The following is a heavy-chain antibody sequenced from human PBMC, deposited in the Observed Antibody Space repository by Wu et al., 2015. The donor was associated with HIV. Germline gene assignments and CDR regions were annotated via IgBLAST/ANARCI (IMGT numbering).Heavy chain of an antibody. D-gene: IGHD2-8*01. V-gene: IGHV1-2*02. CDR3: ARPMYSGDSIDAFDI. CDR1: GYTFTGHY. J-gene: IGHJ3*02. Sequence: QVQLVQSGAEVKKPGASVKVSCKASGYTFTGHYIHWVRQAPGQGLDWMGWINPDTGDTKCEQNFQGRVTMTRDTSINTAYMDLSKLRFDDTAIYYCARPMYSGDSIDAFDIWGQGTMVIVSS. CDR2: INPDTGDT.